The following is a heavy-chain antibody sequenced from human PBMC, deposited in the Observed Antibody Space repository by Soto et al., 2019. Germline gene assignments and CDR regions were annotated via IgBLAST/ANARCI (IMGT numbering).Heavy chain of an antibody. CDR1: GYTFTSYG. CDR3: GRDRGGIYYCDSSGYPHAFDI. Sequence: GASVKVSSKASGYTFTSYGISGVRQALGQGLEWMGWISAYNGNTNYAQKLQGRVTMTTDTSTSTAYMELRSLRSDDTAVYYCGRDRGGIYYCDSSGYPHAFDIWGQGTMVTVSS. J-gene: IGHJ3*02. V-gene: IGHV1-18*01. CDR2: ISAYNGNT. D-gene: IGHD3-22*01.